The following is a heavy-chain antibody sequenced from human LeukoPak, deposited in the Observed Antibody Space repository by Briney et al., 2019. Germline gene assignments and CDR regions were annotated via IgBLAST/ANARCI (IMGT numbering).Heavy chain of an antibody. V-gene: IGHV1-69*05. CDR1: GDTFSSYA. Sequence: SVKVSCKASGDTFSSYAISWVRQAPGQGLEWMGRIIPIFGTANYAQKFRGRVTITTDESTSTAYMELSSLRSEDTAVYYCARGYCSGGSCYPFGPWGQGTLVTVSS. D-gene: IGHD2-15*01. CDR2: IIPIFGTA. CDR3: ARGYCSGGSCYPFGP. J-gene: IGHJ5*02.